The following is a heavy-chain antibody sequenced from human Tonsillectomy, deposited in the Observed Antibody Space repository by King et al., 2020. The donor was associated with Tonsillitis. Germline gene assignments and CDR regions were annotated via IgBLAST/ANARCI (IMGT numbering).Heavy chain of an antibody. V-gene: IGHV3-30-3*01. CDR3: ARVGAGYSYPPDY. J-gene: IGHJ4*02. Sequence: VQLVESGGGVVQPGRSLRLSCAASGFTFSSYAMHWVRQAPGKGLEWVAVISYDGSNKYYADSVKGRFTISRDNSKNTLYLQMNSLRAEDTAVYYCARVGAGYSYPPDYWGQGTLVTVSS. CDR1: GFTFSSYA. CDR2: ISYDGSNK. D-gene: IGHD5-18*01.